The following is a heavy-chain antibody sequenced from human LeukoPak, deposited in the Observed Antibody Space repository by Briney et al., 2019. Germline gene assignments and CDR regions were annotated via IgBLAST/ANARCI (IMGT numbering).Heavy chain of an antibody. CDR3: ARGYFGSGPPDY. V-gene: IGHV4-39*07. J-gene: IGHJ4*02. CDR2: INHSGST. CDR1: GGSISSGSYY. Sequence: SQTLSLTCTVSGGSISSGSYYWSWIRQPPGKGLEWIGEINHSGSTNYNPSLKSRVTISVDTSKNQFSLKLSSVTAADTAVYYCARGYFGSGPPDYWGQGTLVTVSS. D-gene: IGHD3-10*01.